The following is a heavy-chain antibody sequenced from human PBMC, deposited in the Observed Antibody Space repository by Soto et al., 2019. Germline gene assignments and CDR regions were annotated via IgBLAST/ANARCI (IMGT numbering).Heavy chain of an antibody. CDR1: GDSINSADYC. CDR2: ICYTGST. J-gene: IGHJ4*02. D-gene: IGHD1-1*01. Sequence: SETLSLTCTVSGDSINSADYCWSWIRQPPEKGLEWIGYICYTGSTYYNPSLKSRTTMSVDTSKKQFSLNLASVTAADTAIYYCAREDTGLFDYWGQGGLVTVSS. V-gene: IGHV4-30-4*01. CDR3: AREDTGLFDY.